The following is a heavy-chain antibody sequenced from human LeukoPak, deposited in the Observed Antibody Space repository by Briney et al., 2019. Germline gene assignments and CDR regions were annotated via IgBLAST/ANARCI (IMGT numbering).Heavy chain of an antibody. D-gene: IGHD3-3*01. V-gene: IGHV1-8*01. Sequence: ASVTVSCKPSGYTFTSYDINWVRQATGQGLEWMGWMNPDSGNTGYAQKFQGRVTMTRNTSISTAYMELSSLRSEDTAVYYCARGREGITIFGVVIVPSNWFDPWGQGTLVTVSS. CDR1: GYTFTSYD. CDR3: ARGREGITIFGVVIVPSNWFDP. J-gene: IGHJ5*02. CDR2: MNPDSGNT.